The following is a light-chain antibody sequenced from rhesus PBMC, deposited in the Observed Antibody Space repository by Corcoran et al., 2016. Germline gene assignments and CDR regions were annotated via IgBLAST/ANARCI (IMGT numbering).Light chain of an antibody. V-gene: IGKV1-74*01. CDR1: ENVNNY. Sequence: DIQMTQSPSPLSASVGDRGTITCRGSENVNNYLNWYQQKPGKAPKLLIYKASTLQSGVPSRFSGSGSGTDYTFTIRRLLPEYVATYFCQHGYGPPRTFGGGAKVEIQ. CDR3: QHGYGPPRT. CDR2: KAS. J-gene: IGKJ4*01.